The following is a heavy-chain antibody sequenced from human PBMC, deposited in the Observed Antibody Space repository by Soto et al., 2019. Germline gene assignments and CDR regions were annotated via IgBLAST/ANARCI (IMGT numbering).Heavy chain of an antibody. CDR3: ARENRYYYYMDV. CDR2: INSDGSST. CDR1: GFPFSSYW. J-gene: IGHJ6*03. Sequence: GGSLRLSCAASGFPFSSYWMHWVRQAPGKGLVWVSRINSDGSSTSYADSVKGRFTISRDNAKNTLYLQMNSLRAEDTAVYYCARENRYYYYMDVWGKGTTVTVSS. V-gene: IGHV3-74*01.